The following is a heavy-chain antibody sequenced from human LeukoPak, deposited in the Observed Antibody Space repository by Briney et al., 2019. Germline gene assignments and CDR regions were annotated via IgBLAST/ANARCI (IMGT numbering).Heavy chain of an antibody. CDR3: ARENAFDI. CDR2: ISYDGSNK. V-gene: IGHV3-30-3*01. Sequence: GGSLRLSCAASGFTFSSYAMHWVRRAPGKGLEWVAVISYDGSNKYYADSVKGRFTISRDNSKNTLYLQMNSLRAEDTAVYYCARENAFDIWGQGTMVTVSS. J-gene: IGHJ3*02. CDR1: GFTFSSYA.